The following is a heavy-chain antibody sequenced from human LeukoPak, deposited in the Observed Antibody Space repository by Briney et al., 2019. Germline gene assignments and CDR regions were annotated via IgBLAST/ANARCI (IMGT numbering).Heavy chain of an antibody. CDR1: GFTFSDYA. J-gene: IGHJ4*02. D-gene: IGHD6-6*01. CDR3: PICISSISARRAPHY. CDR2: ISGSGGST. V-gene: IGHV3-23*01. Sequence: GGSLRLSCSASGFTFSDYAMSWLRQAPGKGLEWVSAISGSGGSTYYADSVKGRFTISKDNSKNTLYLQMNSLRAEDTAVYYCPICISSISARRAPHYWGQGTLVTVSS.